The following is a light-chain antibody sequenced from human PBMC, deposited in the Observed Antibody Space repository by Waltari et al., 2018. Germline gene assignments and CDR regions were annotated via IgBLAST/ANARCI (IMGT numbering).Light chain of an antibody. V-gene: IGKV4-1*01. J-gene: IGKJ4*01. CDR2: WAS. Sequence: DIVMTQTPESLAVSLGERATIHCKSSQTILYSSNGNNDLAWYQQKPGQPPKLLINWASTRQSGVPDRFSGGGSGTDFTLTINSLQAEDVAVYYCQQYYNAPLTFGGGTKVEIK. CDR3: QQYYNAPLT. CDR1: QTILYSSNGNND.